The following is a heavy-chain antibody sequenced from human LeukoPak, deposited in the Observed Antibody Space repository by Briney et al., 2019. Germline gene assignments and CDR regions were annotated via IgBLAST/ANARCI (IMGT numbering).Heavy chain of an antibody. V-gene: IGHV4-31*03. CDR3: ARVSDHDSSGYYYYGMDV. Sequence: SETLSLTCTVSGDSISSGDYYWSWIRQHPGKGLEWLGYIHHSGSAWYNPSLKSRVTISVDTSQNQVSLKLSSVTAADTAVYYCARVSDHDSSGYYYYGMDVWGQGTTVTVSS. J-gene: IGHJ6*02. CDR1: GDSISSGDYY. CDR2: IHHSGSA. D-gene: IGHD3-22*01.